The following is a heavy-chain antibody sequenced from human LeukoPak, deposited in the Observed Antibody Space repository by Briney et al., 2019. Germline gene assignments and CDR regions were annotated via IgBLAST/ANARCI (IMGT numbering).Heavy chain of an antibody. CDR2: INANTGNP. CDR1: GYTFTTHS. J-gene: IGHJ4*02. V-gene: IGHV7-4-1*02. Sequence: ASVKVSCKTSGYTFTTHSINWLRQAPGQGLEWMGWINANTGNPTYAQGFTGRFVFSLDTSVSTAYLQISSLKAEDTAVYYCARDYLGYCSSTSCYTTEAFDYWGQGTLVTVSS. CDR3: ARDYLGYCSSTSCYTTEAFDY. D-gene: IGHD2-2*02.